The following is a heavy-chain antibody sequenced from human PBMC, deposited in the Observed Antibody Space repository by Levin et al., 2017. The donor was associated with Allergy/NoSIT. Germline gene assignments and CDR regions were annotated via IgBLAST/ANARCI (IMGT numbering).Heavy chain of an antibody. CDR2: TYYRSKWYN. V-gene: IGHV6-1*01. J-gene: IGHJ4*02. CDR1: GDSVSSNSAA. Sequence: SQTLSLTCDISGDSVSSNSAAWNWIRQSPSRGLEWLGRTYYRSKWYNDYAVSVKSRIIINPDTSKNQFSLHLNSVTPEDTAVYYCARDLLIASRLRSNYFDYWGQGILVTVSS. D-gene: IGHD6-6*01. CDR3: ARDLLIASRLRSNYFDY.